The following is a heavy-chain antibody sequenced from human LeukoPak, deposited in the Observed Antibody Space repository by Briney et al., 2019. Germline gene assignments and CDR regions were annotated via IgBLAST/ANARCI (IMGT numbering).Heavy chain of an antibody. CDR3: ARAYGSGKPNDY. D-gene: IGHD3-10*01. J-gene: IGHJ4*02. V-gene: IGHV1-2*02. CDR2: INPNSGGT. Sequence: ASVKVSCKASGYTFTGYYMHWVRQAPGQGLEWMGWINPNSGGTNFARKFQGRVAMTGDTSISTAYMELSRLASDDTAIYYCARAYGSGKPNDYWGQGTLVTVSS. CDR1: GYTFTGYY.